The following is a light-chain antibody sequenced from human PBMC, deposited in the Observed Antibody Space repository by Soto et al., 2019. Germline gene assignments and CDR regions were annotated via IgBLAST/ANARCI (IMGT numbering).Light chain of an antibody. CDR2: DVT. CDR3: RSYTEGRTVV. Sequence: QSALTQPASVSGSPGQSVTISCSGSSSDVGAYNYVSWYQRTPGKAPKLMIYDVTNRPSGVSNRFSCSKSGNTASLTISGLHAEDEDEYISRSYTEGRTVVFGRGAKLTVL. CDR1: SSDVGAYNY. V-gene: IGLV2-14*01. J-gene: IGLJ3*02.